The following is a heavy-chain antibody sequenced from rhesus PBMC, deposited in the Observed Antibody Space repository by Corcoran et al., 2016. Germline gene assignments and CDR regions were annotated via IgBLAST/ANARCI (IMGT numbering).Heavy chain of an antibody. CDR2: INPQNGNT. Sequence: QVQLVQSGAEVKKPGSSVKVSCKASGYSFTDYYMHWVRQAPRQGLEWRGWINPQNGNTKYAQKFQGRVTMTRDKSTSTAYMELSSLRSEDTAVYYCASSNYRVANWGQGVLVTVSS. CDR3: ASSNYRVAN. CDR1: GYSFTDYY. D-gene: IGHD1-44*01. J-gene: IGHJ4*01. V-gene: IGHV1S2*01.